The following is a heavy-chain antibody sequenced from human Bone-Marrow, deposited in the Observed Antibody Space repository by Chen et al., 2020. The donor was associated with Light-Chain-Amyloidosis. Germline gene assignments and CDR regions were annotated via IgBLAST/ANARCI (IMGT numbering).Heavy chain of an antibody. V-gene: IGHV3-74*01. D-gene: IGHD3-10*01. CDR3: AAGADI. Sequence: EVQLVESGGDLVQPGGSLRLSCSASGFTSHSSWMHWVRQGPGNGLVWVTRINNDGSVTSYAVSVKGRFTISRDNAKNTLYLQMTGLRAEDPALYYCAAGADIRGRGILVTVSS. J-gene: IGHJ4*02. CDR1: GFTSHSSW. CDR2: INNDGSVT.